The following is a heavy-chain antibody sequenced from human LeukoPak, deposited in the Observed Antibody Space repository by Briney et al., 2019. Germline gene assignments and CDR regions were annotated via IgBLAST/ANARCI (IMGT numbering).Heavy chain of an antibody. J-gene: IGHJ4*02. CDR1: GYTFTGYY. V-gene: IGHV1-2*02. Sequence: ASVKVSCKASGYTFTGYYMHWVRQAPGQGLEWMGWINPNSGGTNYAQKFQGRVTMTRDTSISTAYMELSRLRSDDTAVYYCARELPSKQLGFDYWGQGTLVTVSS. D-gene: IGHD1-1*01. CDR3: ARELPSKQLGFDY. CDR2: INPNSGGT.